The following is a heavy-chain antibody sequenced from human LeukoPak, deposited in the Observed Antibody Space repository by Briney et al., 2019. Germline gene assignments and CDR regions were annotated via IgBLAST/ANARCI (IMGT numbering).Heavy chain of an antibody. V-gene: IGHV3-9*01. Sequence: GRSLRLSCAASGFTFDDYAMHWVRQAPGKGLEWVSGISWNSGSIGYADSVKGRFTISRDNAKNSLYLQMNSLRAEDTALYYCAEANFLGGYNWFDPWGQGTLVTVSS. CDR3: AEANFLGGYNWFDP. J-gene: IGHJ5*02. CDR2: ISWNSGSI. CDR1: GFTFDDYA. D-gene: IGHD4-23*01.